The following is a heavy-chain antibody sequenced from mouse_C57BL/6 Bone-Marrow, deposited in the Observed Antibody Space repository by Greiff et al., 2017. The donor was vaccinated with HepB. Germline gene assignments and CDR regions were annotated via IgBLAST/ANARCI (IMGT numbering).Heavy chain of an antibody. CDR3: ARYSYDFDGGPPWFAY. CDR2: INPSTGGT. CDR1: GYSFTGYY. V-gene: IGHV1-42*01. D-gene: IGHD2-4*01. Sequence: VQLQQSGPELVKPGASVKISCKASGYSFTGYYMNWVKQSPEKSLEWIGEINPSTGGTTYNQKLKAKSTLTVDKSSSTAYMQLKSLTSEDSAVSYCARYSYDFDGGPPWFAYWGQGTLVTVSA. J-gene: IGHJ3*01.